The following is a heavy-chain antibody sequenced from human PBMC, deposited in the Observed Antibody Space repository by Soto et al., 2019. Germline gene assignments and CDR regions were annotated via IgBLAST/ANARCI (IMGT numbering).Heavy chain of an antibody. J-gene: IGHJ5*02. Sequence: QVQLQQWSAGLLKPSETLSLTCAVYGGSFSGYYWSWIRQPPGKGLEWIGEINHSGSTNYNPSLKSRVTISVDTSKNQFSLKLSSVTAADTAVYYCARVTYSSSWYGWFDPWGQGTLVTVSS. D-gene: IGHD6-13*01. CDR1: GGSFSGYY. CDR2: INHSGST. CDR3: ARVTYSSSWYGWFDP. V-gene: IGHV4-34*01.